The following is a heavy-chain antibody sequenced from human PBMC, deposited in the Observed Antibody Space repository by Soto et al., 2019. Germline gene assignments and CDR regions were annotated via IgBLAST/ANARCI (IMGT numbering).Heavy chain of an antibody. V-gene: IGHV3-9*01. CDR1: GFTFDDYA. J-gene: IGHJ3*02. Sequence: EVQLVESGGGLVQPGRSLRLSCAASGFTFDDYAMHWVRQAPGKGLEWVSGIRWNSGSIGYGDSVKGRFTISRDNAKNSLYLQMNSLRAEDTALYYCAKDMFPELQYPTAFDIWVQGTMVTVSS. D-gene: IGHD4-4*01. CDR2: IRWNSGSI. CDR3: AKDMFPELQYPTAFDI.